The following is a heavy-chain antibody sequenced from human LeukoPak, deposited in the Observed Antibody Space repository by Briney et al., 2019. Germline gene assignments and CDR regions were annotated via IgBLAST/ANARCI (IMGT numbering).Heavy chain of an antibody. CDR3: ASRRIVGATEAPRFDY. CDR2: ISGSGGST. Sequence: GGSLRLSCAASGFTFSSYAMSWVRQAPGKGLEWVSAISGSGGSTYYADSVKGRFTISRDNSKNTLYLQMNSLRAEDTAVYYCASRRIVGATEAPRFDYWGQGTLVTVSS. J-gene: IGHJ4*02. V-gene: IGHV3-23*01. CDR1: GFTFSSYA. D-gene: IGHD1-26*01.